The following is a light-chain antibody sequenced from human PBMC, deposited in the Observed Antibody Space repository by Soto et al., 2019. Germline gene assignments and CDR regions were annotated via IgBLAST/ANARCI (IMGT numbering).Light chain of an antibody. Sequence: QSALTQPASVSGSPGQSITISCTGTSSVIGGYNYVSWYQQHPGNPPKLMIYEVSNRPSGVSNRFSGSKSGNTASLTISGLQAEDEADYYCSSHTTSNTQVFGGGTKLTVL. CDR2: EVS. J-gene: IGLJ3*02. CDR3: SSHTTSNTQV. V-gene: IGLV2-14*01. CDR1: SSVIGGYNY.